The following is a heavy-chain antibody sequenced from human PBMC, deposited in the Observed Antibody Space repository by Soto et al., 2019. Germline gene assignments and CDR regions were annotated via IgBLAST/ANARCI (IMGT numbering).Heavy chain of an antibody. CDR1: GGTFSNHA. CDR2: IIPIFTTT. CDR3: AREVAADGTFREDVFDI. J-gene: IGHJ3*02. D-gene: IGHD6-13*01. V-gene: IGHV1-69*13. Sequence: ASVKVSCKASGGTFSNHAINWVRQAPGQGLEWMGRIIPIFTTTNYAQKFQGRVSMTADESTTTAYMELSSLKHDDTAVYYCAREVAADGTFREDVFDIWGQGTLVTVS.